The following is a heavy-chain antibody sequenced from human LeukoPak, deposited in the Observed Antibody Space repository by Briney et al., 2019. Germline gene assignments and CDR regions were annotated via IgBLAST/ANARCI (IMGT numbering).Heavy chain of an antibody. Sequence: ASVKVSCKASGYTFTGYYMHWVRQAPGQGLEWVGWINPNSGGTNYAQKFQGRVTMTRDTSISTAYMELSRLRSDDTAVYYCARAHRGSYSVVPVSWGQGTLVTVSS. V-gene: IGHV1-2*02. CDR1: GYTFTGYY. CDR3: ARAHRGSYSVVPVS. J-gene: IGHJ4*02. D-gene: IGHD1-26*01. CDR2: INPNSGGT.